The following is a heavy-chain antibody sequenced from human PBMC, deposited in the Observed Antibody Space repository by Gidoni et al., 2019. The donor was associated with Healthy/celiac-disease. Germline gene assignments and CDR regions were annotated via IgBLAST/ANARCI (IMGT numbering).Heavy chain of an antibody. CDR1: GFTFRRYS. J-gene: IGHJ4*02. V-gene: IGHV3-21*01. D-gene: IGHD6-19*01. CDR3: ARVARAIAVAGTGMIGY. CDR2: ISSSSSYI. Sequence: EVQLVESGGGLVTPGGSLRLSCAASGFTFRRYSMNWVRQAPGQGLEWVSSISSSSSYIYYADSVKGRFTISRDNAKNSLYLQMNSLRAEDTAVYYCARVARAIAVAGTGMIGYWGQGTLVTVSS.